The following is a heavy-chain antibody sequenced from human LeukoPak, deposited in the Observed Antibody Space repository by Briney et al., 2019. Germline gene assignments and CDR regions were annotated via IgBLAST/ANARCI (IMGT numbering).Heavy chain of an antibody. D-gene: IGHD2-15*01. CDR2: IRASGDRT. Sequence: GGSLRLSCVVSGFTFINYGMSWVRQATGKGLEWVSTIRASGDRTYYAESVKGRFTMSGDKSKNTLYLQMSNLRAEDTAVYHCAVLAVPAVGYWGQGTLVIVSS. CDR1: GFTFINYG. V-gene: IGHV3-23*01. J-gene: IGHJ4*02. CDR3: AVLAVPAVGY.